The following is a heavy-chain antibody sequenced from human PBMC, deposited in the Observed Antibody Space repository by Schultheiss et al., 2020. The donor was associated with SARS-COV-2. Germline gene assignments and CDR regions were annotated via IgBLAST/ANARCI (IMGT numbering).Heavy chain of an antibody. J-gene: IGHJ6*02. V-gene: IGHV3-7*01. D-gene: IGHD2-2*01. Sequence: GGSLRLSCAASGFTFSSYWMSWVRQAPWKGLEWVANIKQDGSEKYYVDSVKGRFTISRDNAKNSLYLQMNSLRAEDTAVYYCARDQVVVHYGMDVWGQGTTVTVS. CDR2: IKQDGSEK. CDR3: ARDQVVVHYGMDV. CDR1: GFTFSSYW.